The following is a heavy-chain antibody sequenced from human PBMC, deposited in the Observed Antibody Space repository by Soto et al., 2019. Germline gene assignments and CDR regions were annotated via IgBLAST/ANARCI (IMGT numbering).Heavy chain of an antibody. V-gene: IGHV3-30-3*01. Sequence: QVQLVESGGGVVQPGRSLRLSCAASGFTFSSYAMHWVRQAPGKGLEWVAVISYDGSNKYYADSVKGRFTISRDNSKNTLYLQMNSLRAEDTAVYYCARDVGPYTVRAAAGRWGQGTLVTVSS. D-gene: IGHD6-13*01. CDR3: ARDVGPYTVRAAAGR. J-gene: IGHJ4*02. CDR1: GFTFSSYA. CDR2: ISYDGSNK.